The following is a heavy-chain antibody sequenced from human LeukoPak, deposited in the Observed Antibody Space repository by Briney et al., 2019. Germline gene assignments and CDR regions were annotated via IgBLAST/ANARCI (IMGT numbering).Heavy chain of an antibody. V-gene: IGHV3-7*01. J-gene: IGHJ3*02. CDR1: GFTISSYW. D-gene: IGHD2-2*01. CDR2: IKQDGSEK. CDR3: ARIYCSSTSCYLDAFDI. Sequence: GGSLRLSCAASGFTISSYWMSWVRPAPGKGLEWVANIKQDGSEKYYVDSVKGRFIISRDNAKNSLYLQMNSLRAEDTAVYYCARIYCSSTSCYLDAFDIWGQGTMVTVSS.